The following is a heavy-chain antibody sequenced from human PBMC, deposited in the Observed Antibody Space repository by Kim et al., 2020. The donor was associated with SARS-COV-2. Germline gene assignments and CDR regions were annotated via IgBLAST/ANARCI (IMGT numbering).Heavy chain of an antibody. CDR1: GFTFSSYA. CDR2: ISYDGSNK. V-gene: IGHV3-30-3*01. Sequence: GGSLRLSCAASGFTFSSYAMHWVRQAPGKGLEWVAAISYDGSNKYYADSVKGRFTISRDNSKNTLYLQMNSLRAEDTAVYYCARGHYGALDYWGQGTLVTVSS. J-gene: IGHJ4*02. CDR3: ARGHYGALDY. D-gene: IGHD4-17*01.